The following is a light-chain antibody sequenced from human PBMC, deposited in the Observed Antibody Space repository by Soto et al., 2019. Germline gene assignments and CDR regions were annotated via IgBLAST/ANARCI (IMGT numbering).Light chain of an antibody. V-gene: IGKV3-20*01. CDR1: QSVSSSY. CDR2: GAS. CDR3: QQYHIWPSWT. Sequence: EIVLTHSPGTLSLSPGERATLSCSSSQSVSSSYLAWYQQKPGQAPRLLIYGASSRATGIPDRFSGSGSGTDFTLTISSLQSEDFAVYFCQQYHIWPSWTFGQGTKVDIK. J-gene: IGKJ1*01.